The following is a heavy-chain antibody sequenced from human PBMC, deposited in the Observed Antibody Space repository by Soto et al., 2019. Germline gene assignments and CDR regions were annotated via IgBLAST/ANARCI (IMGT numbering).Heavy chain of an antibody. V-gene: IGHV1-46*01. J-gene: IGHJ5*02. CDR3: ARVGNYYHSIWFDP. Sequence: ADSVKVSCKASGYTFTSYYMHWVRQAPGQGLEWMGIINPSGGSTSYAQKFQGRVTMTRDTPTSTVYMELRSLRSEDTAVYYCARVGNYYHSIWFDPWGQGILVTV. CDR1: GYTFTSYY. CDR2: INPSGGST. D-gene: IGHD3-22*01.